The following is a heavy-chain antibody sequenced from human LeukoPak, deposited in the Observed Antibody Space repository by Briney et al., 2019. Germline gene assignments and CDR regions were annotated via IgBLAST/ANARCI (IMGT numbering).Heavy chain of an antibody. CDR3: ARTYSSSWRTFDY. CDR2: ISSRSSYI. Sequence: GGSLRLSCAASGFTFSNYSMNWARQAPGKGLEWVSSISSRSSYIYYADSVKGRFTISRDNAKNSLYLQMNSLRAEDTAVYYCARTYSSSWRTFDYWGQGTLVTVSS. CDR1: GFTFSNYS. J-gene: IGHJ4*02. V-gene: IGHV3-21*01. D-gene: IGHD6-13*01.